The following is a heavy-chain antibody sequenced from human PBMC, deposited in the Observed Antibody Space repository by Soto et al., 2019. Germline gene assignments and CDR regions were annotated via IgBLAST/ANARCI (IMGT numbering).Heavy chain of an antibody. J-gene: IGHJ4*02. V-gene: IGHV1-2*04. D-gene: IGHD4-17*01. Sequence: ASVKLSCKASGYSFTGYYIHWGRQAPGQGLEWMGWINPNSGGTNYAQKFQGWVTMTRDTSISTAYMELSRLRSDDTAVYYCARDPYGDYSTRYFDYWGQGTLVTVSS. CDR1: GYSFTGYY. CDR2: INPNSGGT. CDR3: ARDPYGDYSTRYFDY.